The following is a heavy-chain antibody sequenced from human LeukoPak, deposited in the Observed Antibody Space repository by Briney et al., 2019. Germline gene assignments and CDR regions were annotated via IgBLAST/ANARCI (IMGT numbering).Heavy chain of an antibody. Sequence: SEALSLTCTVSGDSISSYYWSWIRQPAGKGLEWIGRIYTSGSTNYNPSLKSRVTMSVDTSKNQFSLKLTSVTAADTAVYYCARDRYSSPTDWGQGTLVTVSS. V-gene: IGHV4-4*07. CDR3: ARDRYSSPTD. CDR1: GDSISSYY. D-gene: IGHD6-13*01. CDR2: IYTSGST. J-gene: IGHJ4*02.